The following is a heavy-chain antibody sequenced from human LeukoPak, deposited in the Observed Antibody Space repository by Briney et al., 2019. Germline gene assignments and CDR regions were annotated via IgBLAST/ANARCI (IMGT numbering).Heavy chain of an antibody. CDR3: ARPGVGGSYYFDY. D-gene: IGHD1-26*01. CDR1: GYSFISYW. V-gene: IGHV5-51*01. CDR2: IYPGDSDT. Sequence: GESLKISSEVSGYSFISYWIGWVRQIPGKGLEWVGIIYPGDSDTRYSPSFQGHVSISADKSISTAYLQWSSLKASDTAMYYCARPGVGGSYYFDYWGQGTLVTVSS. J-gene: IGHJ4*02.